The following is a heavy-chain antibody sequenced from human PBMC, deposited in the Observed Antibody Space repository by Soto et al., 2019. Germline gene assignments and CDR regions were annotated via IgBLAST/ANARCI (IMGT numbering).Heavy chain of an antibody. CDR3: ARDTGLAPTVWGY. CDR2: VYHSGST. CDR1: GDSISGGGHY. D-gene: IGHD7-27*01. J-gene: IGHJ4*03. V-gene: IGHV4-31*03. Sequence: QVQLQESGPGLVKPSQTLSLTCSVSGDSISGGGHYWNWIRQFPGKGLEWIGYVYHSGSTHYNPSLRGRLTISIDTSKNQLSLRLISVTAADTALYYCARDTGLAPTVWGYWGHGTQVTVSS.